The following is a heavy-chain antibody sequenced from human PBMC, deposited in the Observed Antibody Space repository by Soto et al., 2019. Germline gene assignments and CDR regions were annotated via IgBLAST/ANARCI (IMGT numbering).Heavy chain of an antibody. V-gene: IGHV4-39*01. CDR1: GGSISSSSYY. CDR3: ARHYRDVWVNDY. CDR2: IYYSGST. J-gene: IGHJ4*02. D-gene: IGHD3-16*01. Sequence: PSETLSLTCTVSGGSISSSSYYWGWIRQPPGKGLEWIGSIYYSGSTYYNPSLKSRVTISVDTSKNQFSLKLSSVTAADTAVYYCARHYRDVWVNDYWGQGTLVTVSS.